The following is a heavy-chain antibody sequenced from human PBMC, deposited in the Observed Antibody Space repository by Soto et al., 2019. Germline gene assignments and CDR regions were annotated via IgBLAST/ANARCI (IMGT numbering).Heavy chain of an antibody. V-gene: IGHV3-48*02. CDR3: VGDQDVHTPMAHGNC. CDR2: ISSSKTT. CDR1: GITFSSYS. J-gene: IGHJ4*02. D-gene: IGHD5-18*01. Sequence: EVQLVESGGGLVQPGESLRLSCTASGITFSSYSMNWVRQAPGKGLEWLSYISSSKTTYADSVKGRFTISRDNAKMSIYQQKNSLRDEDTAVYDCVGDQDVHTPMAHGNCWGGGTRVTVSS.